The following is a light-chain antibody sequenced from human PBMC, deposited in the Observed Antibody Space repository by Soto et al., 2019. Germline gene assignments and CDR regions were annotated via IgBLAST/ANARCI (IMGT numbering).Light chain of an antibody. CDR2: AAS. V-gene: IGKV1-39*01. J-gene: IGKJ1*01. Sequence: DIQMTQSPSSLSASVGDRVTITCRASQSIRSYLNWYQQKPGKAPKILIYAASSLQSGVPSRFSGSGSGTDFTLTISSLQPEDFATYYCRQSYSTPPTFGQGTKVEIK. CDR1: QSIRSY. CDR3: RQSYSTPPT.